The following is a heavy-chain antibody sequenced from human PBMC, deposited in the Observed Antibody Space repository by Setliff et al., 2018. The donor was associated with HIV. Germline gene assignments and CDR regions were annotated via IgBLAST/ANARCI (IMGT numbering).Heavy chain of an antibody. D-gene: IGHD3-10*02. CDR2: ISTSGANT. Sequence: GGSLRLSCAASGFTFNNYAMNWVRQAPGKGLEWVSTISTSGANTYDADSMKGRFTISRDNSKNTLYLQMNSLTAEDTAVYYCARENYYVIEYWGQGTLVTVSS. CDR3: ARENYYVIEY. V-gene: IGHV3-23*01. J-gene: IGHJ4*02. CDR1: GFTFNNYA.